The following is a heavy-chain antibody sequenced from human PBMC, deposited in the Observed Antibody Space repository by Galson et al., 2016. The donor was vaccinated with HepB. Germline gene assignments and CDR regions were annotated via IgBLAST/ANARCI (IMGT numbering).Heavy chain of an antibody. Sequence: SLRLSCAASGFTFSSYDMHWVRQATGKGLEWVSTIGTAGDTYYPGSVKGRFTLSRENAKNSLYLQMNSLRAGDTAVYYCARVAARPGDWYFDLWGRGTLVTVSS. D-gene: IGHD6-6*01. J-gene: IGHJ2*01. V-gene: IGHV3-13*04. CDR1: GFTFSSYD. CDR2: IGTAGDT. CDR3: ARVAARPGDWYFDL.